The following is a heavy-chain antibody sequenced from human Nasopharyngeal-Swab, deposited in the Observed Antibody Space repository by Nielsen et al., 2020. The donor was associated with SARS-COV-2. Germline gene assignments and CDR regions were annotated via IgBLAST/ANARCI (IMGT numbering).Heavy chain of an antibody. CDR3: ASNSQRIRFLEWSPYYYYGMDV. D-gene: IGHD3-3*01. CDR1: GYTFTSYG. CDR2: ISAYNGNT. Sequence: ASVKVSCKASGYTFTSYGISWVRQAPGQGLEWMGWISAYNGNTNYAQKLQGRVTMTTDTSTSTAYMELRSLRSEDTAVYYCASNSQRIRFLEWSPYYYYGMDVWGQGTTVTVSS. J-gene: IGHJ6*02. V-gene: IGHV1-18*01.